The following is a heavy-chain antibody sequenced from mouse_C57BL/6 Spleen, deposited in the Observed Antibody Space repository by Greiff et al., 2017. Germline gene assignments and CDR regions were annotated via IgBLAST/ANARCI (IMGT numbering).Heavy chain of an antibody. CDR1: GYTFTDYN. CDR3: AGGNYDYFDY. CDR2: INPNNGGT. V-gene: IGHV1-22*01. D-gene: IGHD2-1*01. Sequence: EVKLQQSGPELVKPGASVKMSCKASGYTFTDYNMHWVKQSHGKSLEWIGYINPNNGGTSYNQKFKGKATLTVNKSSSTAYMELRSLTSEDSAVYYYAGGNYDYFDYWGQGTTLTVSS. J-gene: IGHJ2*01.